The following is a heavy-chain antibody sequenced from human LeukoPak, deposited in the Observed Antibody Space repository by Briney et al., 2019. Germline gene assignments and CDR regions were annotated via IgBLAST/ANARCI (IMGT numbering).Heavy chain of an antibody. Sequence: PGGSLRLSCAASGFTFSSYSMNWVRQAPGKGLEWASSISSSSSYIYYADSVKGRFTISRDNAKNSLYLQMNSLRAEDTAVYYCARGLYSSGWYRSCDYWGQGTLVTVSS. J-gene: IGHJ4*02. CDR3: ARGLYSSGWYRSCDY. CDR2: ISSSSSYI. CDR1: GFTFSSYS. D-gene: IGHD6-19*01. V-gene: IGHV3-21*01.